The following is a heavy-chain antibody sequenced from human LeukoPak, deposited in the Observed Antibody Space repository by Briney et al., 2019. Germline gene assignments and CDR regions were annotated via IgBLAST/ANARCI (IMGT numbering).Heavy chain of an antibody. CDR1: GFTFSSYW. CDR2: IKQDGSEK. J-gene: IGHJ4*02. CDR3: ARDRVGAKGYYFDY. Sequence: GGSLRLSCAASGFTFSSYWMSWVRQAPGKGLEWVANIKQDGSEKYYVDSVKGRFTISRDNAKNSLYLQMNSLRAEDTAVYYCARDRVGAKGYYFDYWGQGTLVTVSS. V-gene: IGHV3-7*01. D-gene: IGHD1-26*01.